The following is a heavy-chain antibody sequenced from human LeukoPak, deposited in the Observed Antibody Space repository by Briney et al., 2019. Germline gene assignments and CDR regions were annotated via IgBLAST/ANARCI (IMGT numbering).Heavy chain of an antibody. D-gene: IGHD3-22*01. CDR2: IIPIFGTA. CDR1: EGTFSSYA. J-gene: IGHJ6*02. Sequence: SVKVSCKASEGTFSSYAISWVRQAPGQGLEWMGGIIPIFGTANYAQKFQGRVTITADESTSTAYMELSSLRSEDTAVYYCARNYYDGSGYYYYYGMDVWGQGTTVTVSS. V-gene: IGHV1-69*13. CDR3: ARNYYDGSGYYYYYGMDV.